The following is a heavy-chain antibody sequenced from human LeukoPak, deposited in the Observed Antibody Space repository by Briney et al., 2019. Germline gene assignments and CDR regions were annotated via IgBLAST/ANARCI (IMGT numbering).Heavy chain of an antibody. CDR1: GLIFNHYW. CDR3: ARRGWQFDS. V-gene: IGHV3-7*01. Sequence: PGGSLRLSCAASGLIFNHYWMRWLRQVPGKGREGVANIKEDESEKNYVDSVKGRFTISRDNARNSLYLQMNSLRAEGAAVYYCARRGWQFDSWGQGTLVTVSS. D-gene: IGHD2-15*01. CDR2: IKEDESEK. J-gene: IGHJ4*02.